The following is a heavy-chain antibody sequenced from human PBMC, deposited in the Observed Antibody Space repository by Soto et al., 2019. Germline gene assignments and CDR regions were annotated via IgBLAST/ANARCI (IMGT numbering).Heavy chain of an antibody. CDR1: GYAFTTYG. D-gene: IGHD1-1*01. CDR2: ISAHNGNT. V-gene: IGHV1-18*01. J-gene: IGHJ4*02. CDR3: ARGRYGDY. Sequence: QVHLVQSGAEVKKPGASVKVSCKGSGYAFTTYGITWVRQAPGQGLEWMGWISAHNGNTNYAQKLQGRVTVTRDPPTSTAYMELRRLGSDDTAVYYCARGRYGDYWGQGALVTVSS.